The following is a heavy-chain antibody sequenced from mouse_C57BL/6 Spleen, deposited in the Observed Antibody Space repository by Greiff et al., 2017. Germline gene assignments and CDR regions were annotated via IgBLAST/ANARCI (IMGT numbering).Heavy chain of an antibody. V-gene: IGHV2-2*01. CDR2: IWSGGST. D-gene: IGHD2-4*01. CDR1: GFSLTSYG. J-gene: IGHJ4*01. Sequence: QVQLKQSGPGLVQPSQSLSITCTVSGFSLTSYGVHWVRQSPGKGLEWLGVIWSGGSTDYNAAFISRLSISKDNSKSQVFFKMNSLQADDTAIYYCAREDYDYDRGYYAMDYWGQGTSVTVSS. CDR3: AREDYDYDRGYYAMDY.